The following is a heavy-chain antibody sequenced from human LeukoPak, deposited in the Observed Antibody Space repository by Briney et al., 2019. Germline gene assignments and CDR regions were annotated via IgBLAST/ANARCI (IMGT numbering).Heavy chain of an antibody. CDR2: ISGSGGST. V-gene: IGHV3-23*01. J-gene: IGHJ6*02. CDR1: GFTFSSYA. Sequence: GGSLRLSCAASGFTFSSYAMSWVRQAPGKGLEWVSAISGSGGSTSYGDSVKGRFTISRDNSKNTVYLQMNSLRAEDTAVYYCARDYSYAMDVWGQGTTVTVSS. D-gene: IGHD2-21*01. CDR3: ARDYSYAMDV.